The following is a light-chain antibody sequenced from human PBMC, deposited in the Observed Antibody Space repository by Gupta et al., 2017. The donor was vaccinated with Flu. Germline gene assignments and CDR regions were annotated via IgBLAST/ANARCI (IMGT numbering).Light chain of an antibody. V-gene: IGKV3-15*01. Sequence: VMTQSPVTLSGSPGERPSLSRRASKSVASNVAWFQQKPGQTPRLLIYGASTRATDVSARFSGSGSGTEFVLIISSLQSEDSAIYYCLQFSDWPLTFGGGTKVEIK. CDR3: LQFSDWPLT. J-gene: IGKJ4*01. CDR2: GAS. CDR1: KSVASN.